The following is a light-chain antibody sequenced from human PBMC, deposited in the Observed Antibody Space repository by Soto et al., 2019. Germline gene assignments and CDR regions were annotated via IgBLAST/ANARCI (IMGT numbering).Light chain of an antibody. V-gene: IGKV4-1*01. CDR3: QQYNSYRT. CDR1: QSVLFTSNKKNY. J-gene: IGKJ1*01. Sequence: DILMTQSPDSLAASLGERATINCKSSQSVLFTSNKKNYLAWYQQKPGQAPRLLIYGASSRAAGIPDRFRGSGCGTDFTLTISSLQPDDFATYFCQQYNSYRTFGQGTKVDIK. CDR2: GAS.